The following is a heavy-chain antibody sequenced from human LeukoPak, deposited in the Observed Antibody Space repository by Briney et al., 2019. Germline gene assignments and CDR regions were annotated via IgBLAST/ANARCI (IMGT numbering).Heavy chain of an antibody. CDR2: ISGSGGST. D-gene: IGHD5-18*01. J-gene: IGHJ4*02. V-gene: IGHV3-23*01. Sequence: GGSLRLSCAASGFTFSDYYMSWIRQAPGKGLEWVSAISGSGGSTYYADSVKGRFTISRDNSKNTLYLQMNSLRAEDTAVYYCAKVQLWFGAQKVGAIDYWGQGTLVTVSS. CDR1: GFTFSDYY. CDR3: AKVQLWFGAQKVGAIDY.